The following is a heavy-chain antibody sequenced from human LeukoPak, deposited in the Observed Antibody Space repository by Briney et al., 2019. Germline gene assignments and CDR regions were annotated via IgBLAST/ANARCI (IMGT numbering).Heavy chain of an antibody. J-gene: IGHJ6*02. V-gene: IGHV3-7*01. CDR1: GFTFSSYA. D-gene: IGHD3-3*01. CDR2: IKQDGSEK. Sequence: GGSLRLSCAASGFTFSSYAMSWVRQAPGKGLEWVANIKQDGSEKYYGDSVKGRFTISRDNAKNSLYLQMNSLRAEDTAVYYCARDTNTEWSSYYYYYYGMDVWGQGTTVTVSS. CDR3: ARDTNTEWSSYYYYYYGMDV.